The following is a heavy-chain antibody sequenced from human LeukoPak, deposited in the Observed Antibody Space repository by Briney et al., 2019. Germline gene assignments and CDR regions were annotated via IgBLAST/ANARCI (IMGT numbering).Heavy chain of an antibody. D-gene: IGHD2-21*02. V-gene: IGHV1-46*01. J-gene: IGHJ4*02. CDR2: INPSGGST. CDR1: GYTFTSYY. Sequence: ASVKVSCKASGYTFTSYYMHWVRQAPGQGLEWMGIINPSGGSTSYAQKFQGRVTMTRDTSTSTVYMELSSLRSEDTAVYYCARETFRVTAIEYFDYWGQGTLVTVSS. CDR3: ARETFRVTAIEYFDY.